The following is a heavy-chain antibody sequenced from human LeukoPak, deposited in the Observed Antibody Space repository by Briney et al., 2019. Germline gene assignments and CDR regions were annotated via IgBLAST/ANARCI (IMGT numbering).Heavy chain of an antibody. D-gene: IGHD5-18*01. Sequence: ASVKVSCKASGYTFTYYYIHWVRQAPGQGLEWMGIIDPSGGSTSYAQKFQGRVTMTRDTSTSTVYMELSSLKSEDTAVYYCARDVDSGGGSDWGQGSLVTASS. CDR3: ARDVDSGGGSD. CDR2: IDPSGGST. V-gene: IGHV1-46*01. CDR1: GYTFTYYY. J-gene: IGHJ4*02.